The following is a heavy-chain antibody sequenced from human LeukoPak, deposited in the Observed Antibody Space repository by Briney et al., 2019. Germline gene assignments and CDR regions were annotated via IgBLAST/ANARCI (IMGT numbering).Heavy chain of an antibody. CDR1: GFNFGPYW. Sequence: PGGSLRLSCVASGFNFGPYWMSWVRQAPGKGPEWVANINGDGSEKFYVNSVKGRFTISRDNAKNSLYLQMNSLRAEDTAVYYCARDCRWTKKSGYFDYWGQGTLVTVSS. CDR3: ARDCRWTKKSGYFDY. D-gene: IGHD3-3*01. CDR2: INGDGSEK. J-gene: IGHJ4*02. V-gene: IGHV3-7*01.